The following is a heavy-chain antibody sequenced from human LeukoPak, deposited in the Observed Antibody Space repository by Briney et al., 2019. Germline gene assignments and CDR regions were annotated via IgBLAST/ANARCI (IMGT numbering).Heavy chain of an antibody. CDR3: AKDGDTVSGTYYFDMDV. Sequence: GGSLRFSCTASGFTFGDYALSWFRQAPGKGLEWVAFIRYDAINKYYADSVKGRFTISRDNSRNTLYLQMNSLRAEDTALYYCAKDGDTVSGTYYFDMDVWGKGTTVTISS. J-gene: IGHJ6*03. D-gene: IGHD1-26*01. CDR1: GFTFGDYA. CDR2: IRYDAINK. V-gene: IGHV3-30*02.